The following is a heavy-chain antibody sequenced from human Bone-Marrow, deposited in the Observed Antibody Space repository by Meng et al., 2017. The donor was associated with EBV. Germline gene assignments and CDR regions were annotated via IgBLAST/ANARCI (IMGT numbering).Heavy chain of an antibody. Sequence: QVPREESGPGRGKPSGTLSLTCAVSGGSISSSNWWSWVRQPPGKGLEWIGEIYHSGSTNYNPSLKSRVTISVDKSKNQFSLKLSSVTAADTAVYYCAKRTTAYLFDYWGQGTLVTVSS. CDR2: IYHSGST. CDR1: GGSISSSNW. J-gene: IGHJ4*02. CDR3: AKRTTAYLFDY. D-gene: IGHD4-17*01. V-gene: IGHV4-4*02.